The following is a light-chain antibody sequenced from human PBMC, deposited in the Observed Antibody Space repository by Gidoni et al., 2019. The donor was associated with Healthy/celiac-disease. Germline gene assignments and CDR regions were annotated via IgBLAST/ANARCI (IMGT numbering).Light chain of an antibody. CDR1: QDISTS. J-gene: IGKJ2*03. CDR3: QQYDNLPPG. Sequence: DIQMTQSPSSLSASVGDRVTITCQASQDISTSLNWYQQRPGKAPKLLIYDASNLETGVPSRFSGSGSGTDFTFTISSLQPEDIATYYCQQYDNLPPGFGQGTMLVIK. CDR2: DAS. V-gene: IGKV1-33*01.